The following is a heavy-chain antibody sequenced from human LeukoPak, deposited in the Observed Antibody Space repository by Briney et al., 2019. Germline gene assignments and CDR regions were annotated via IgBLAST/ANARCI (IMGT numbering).Heavy chain of an antibody. Sequence: ASVKVSCKASGYTFTSYYIQWVRQAPGQGLEWMAWIDPKSGDTKYAQNFQGRVTMTRDTSTTTVYMELSRLSSDDTAVYYCAREGSGTGLITYYYGLDVWGQGTTVTVSS. D-gene: IGHD1-1*01. J-gene: IGHJ6*02. CDR2: IDPKSGDT. CDR3: AREGSGTGLITYYYGLDV. CDR1: GYTFTSYY. V-gene: IGHV1-2*02.